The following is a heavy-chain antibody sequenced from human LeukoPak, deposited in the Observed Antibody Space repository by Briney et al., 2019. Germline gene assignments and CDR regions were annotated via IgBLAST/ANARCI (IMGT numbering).Heavy chain of an antibody. Sequence: GGSLRLSCAASGFTFSNYAMHWVRQAPGKGLEWVALISYDGSGKYYSDSVKGRFTIPRDSSENTLYLQMNSLRAEGTAIYYCARERTGYYIVYWGQGTLVTVSS. V-gene: IGHV3-30*04. D-gene: IGHD3-3*01. CDR1: GFTFSNYA. CDR3: ARERTGYYIVY. CDR2: ISYDGSGK. J-gene: IGHJ4*02.